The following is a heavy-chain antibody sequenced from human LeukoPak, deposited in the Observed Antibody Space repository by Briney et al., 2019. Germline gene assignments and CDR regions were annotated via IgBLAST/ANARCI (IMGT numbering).Heavy chain of an antibody. Sequence: GGSLRLSCAASDSSFRSHDMSWVRQTLEKGLEWVSSIAGDGASFYADSVRGRFTISRDKSQNILYLQMDSLRADDTAIYYCAKGPNFGSWRAVDYWGQGSLVTVSS. J-gene: IGHJ4*02. CDR2: IAGDGAS. CDR3: AKGPNFGSWRAVDY. CDR1: DSSFRSHD. D-gene: IGHD3-10*01. V-gene: IGHV3-23*01.